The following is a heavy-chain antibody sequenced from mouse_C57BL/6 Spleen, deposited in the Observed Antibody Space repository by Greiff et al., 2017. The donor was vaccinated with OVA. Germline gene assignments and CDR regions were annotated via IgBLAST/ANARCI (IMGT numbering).Heavy chain of an antibody. CDR3: ARRGGTWYFDV. D-gene: IGHD3-3*01. Sequence: VQLQQPGAELVRPGSSVKLSCKASGYTFTSYWMHWVKQRPIQGLEWIGNIDPSDSETHYNQKFKDKATLTVDKSSSTAYMQLSSLTSEDSAVYYCARRGGTWYFDVWGTGTTVTVSS. V-gene: IGHV1-52*01. CDR2: IDPSDSET. J-gene: IGHJ1*03. CDR1: GYTFTSYW.